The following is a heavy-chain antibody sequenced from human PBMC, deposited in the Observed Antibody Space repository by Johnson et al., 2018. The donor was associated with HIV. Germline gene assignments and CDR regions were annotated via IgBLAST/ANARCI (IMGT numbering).Heavy chain of an antibody. Sequence: MHLVESGGGLVQPGGSLRLSCTASGFSFSDYWMTWVRQAPGNGLEWVANINQDGSEKYYADSVKGRFTISRDNSKNTLYLQMNSLRAEDTAVYYCAKDTVSGSYYDAFDIWGQGTMVTVSS. J-gene: IGHJ3*02. V-gene: IGHV3-7*01. CDR1: GFSFSDYW. CDR2: INQDGSEK. CDR3: AKDTVSGSYYDAFDI. D-gene: IGHD1-26*01.